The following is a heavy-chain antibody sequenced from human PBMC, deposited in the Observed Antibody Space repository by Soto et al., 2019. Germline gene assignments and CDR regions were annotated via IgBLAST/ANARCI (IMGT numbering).Heavy chain of an antibody. J-gene: IGHJ4*02. CDR3: ARENWFFDY. CDR1: GFTFSSYA. V-gene: IGHV3-7*01. Sequence: PGESLKISCAASGFTFSSYAMHWVRQAPGKGLEWVANINPDGSGEYYLDSVKGRFTISRDNAKNSVYLQMNSLVGDDTAVYYCARENWFFDYWGQGTPVTVSS. D-gene: IGHD3-10*01. CDR2: INPDGSGE.